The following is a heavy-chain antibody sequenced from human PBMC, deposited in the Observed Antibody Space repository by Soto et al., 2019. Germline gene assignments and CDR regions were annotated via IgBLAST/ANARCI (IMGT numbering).Heavy chain of an antibody. D-gene: IGHD3-22*01. J-gene: IGHJ4*02. CDR3: AKDLAPDYYDSSGPLPPAHT. CDR2: ISGSGGST. V-gene: IGHV3-23*01. Sequence: PGGSLRLSCAASGFTFSSYAMSWVRQAPGKGLEWVSAISGSGGSTYYADSVKGRFTISRDNSKNTLYLQMNSLRAEDTAVYYCAKDLAPDYYDSSGPLPPAHTWGQGTLVTVSS. CDR1: GFTFSSYA.